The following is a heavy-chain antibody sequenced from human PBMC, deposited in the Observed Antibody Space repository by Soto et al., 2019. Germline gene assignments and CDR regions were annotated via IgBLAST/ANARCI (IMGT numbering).Heavy chain of an antibody. CDR2: ISGSGGST. D-gene: IGHD2-2*01. CDR1: GFTFSSYA. J-gene: IGHJ5*02. V-gene: IGHV3-23*01. Sequence: GGSLRLSCAASGFTFSSYAMSWVRQAPGKGLEWVSAISGSGGSTYYADSVKGRFTISRDNSKNTLYLQMNSLRAEDTAVYYCFAHIVVVPAAPEGYNWFDPWGQGTLVTVSS. CDR3: FAHIVVVPAAPEGYNWFDP.